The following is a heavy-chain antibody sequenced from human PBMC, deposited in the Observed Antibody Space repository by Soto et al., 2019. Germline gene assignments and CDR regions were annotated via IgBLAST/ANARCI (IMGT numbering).Heavy chain of an antibody. V-gene: IGHV3-23*01. J-gene: IGHJ5*02. D-gene: IGHD2-15*01. CDR3: AKVRVIVVVLAATTTTKYNWFDP. Sequence: GGSLRLSCAASGFTFSSYAMSWVRQAPGKGLEWVSAISGSGGSTYYADSVKGRFTISRDNSKNTLYLQMNSLRAEDTAVYYCAKVRVIVVVLAATTTTKYNWFDPWGQGTLVTVSS. CDR2: ISGSGGST. CDR1: GFTFSSYA.